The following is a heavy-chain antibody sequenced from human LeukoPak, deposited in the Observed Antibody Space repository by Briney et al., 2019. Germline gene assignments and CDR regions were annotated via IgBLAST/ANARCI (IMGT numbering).Heavy chain of an antibody. J-gene: IGHJ4*02. D-gene: IGHD3-10*01. CDR2: IFYSGTT. V-gene: IGHV4-59*01. CDR3: ARREGRGSPRGSLDF. CDR1: GGSITSYY. Sequence: SETLSLTCTLSGGSITSYYWTWIRQPPGKGLEYIGFIFYSGTTNYNPSLKSRVTISLDTSKNQFYLRLTSVTAADTAVYYCARREGRGSPRGSLDFWGQGALVTVSS.